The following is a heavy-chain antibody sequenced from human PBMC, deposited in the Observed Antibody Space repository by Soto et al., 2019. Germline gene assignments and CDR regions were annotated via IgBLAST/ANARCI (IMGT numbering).Heavy chain of an antibody. Sequence: RRLSCAASGFTFSSYSMNWVRQAPGKGLEWVSSISSSSSYIYYADSVKGRFTISRDNAKNSLYLQMNSLRAEDTAVYYCARDYYDSSGYPRYYFDYWGQGTLVTVSS. CDR2: ISSSSSYI. V-gene: IGHV3-21*01. D-gene: IGHD3-22*01. CDR3: ARDYYDSSGYPRYYFDY. CDR1: GFTFSSYS. J-gene: IGHJ4*02.